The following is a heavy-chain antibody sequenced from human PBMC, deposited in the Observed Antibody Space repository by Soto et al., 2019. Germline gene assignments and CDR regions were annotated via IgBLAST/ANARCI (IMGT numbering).Heavy chain of an antibody. CDR3: ARDSSGSFMRFDY. CDR2: VSYSGTT. V-gene: IGHV4-31*03. CDR1: GGSIGSGYYY. D-gene: IGHD3-22*01. J-gene: IGHJ4*02. Sequence: QVQLQESGPGLVKPSQTLSLTCTVSGGSIGSGYYYWSWIRQHPGKGLEWIGYVSYSGTTYYNPSLKRRLTISVDTSKNQFSLKLTSVTVADTAIYYCARDSSGSFMRFDYWGQGTLVTVSS.